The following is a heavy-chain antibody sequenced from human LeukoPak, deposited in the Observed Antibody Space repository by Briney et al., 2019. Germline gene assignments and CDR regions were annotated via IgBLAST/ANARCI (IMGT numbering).Heavy chain of an antibody. CDR2: IFHSGST. CDR1: GGSISSSIW. CDR3: ARDNGGAVFGP. V-gene: IGHV4-4*02. J-gene: IGHJ5*02. D-gene: IGHD3-10*01. Sequence: PSETLSLTCAVSGGSISSSIWWSWVRQPPGKGLEWSGEIFHSGSTNYNPSLKSRVTISVDKSKKQFSLKVSAVTAADTAVYYCARDNGGAVFGPWGQGTLVTVSS.